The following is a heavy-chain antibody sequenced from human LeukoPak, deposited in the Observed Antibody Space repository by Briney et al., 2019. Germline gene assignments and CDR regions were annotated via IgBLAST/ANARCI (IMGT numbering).Heavy chain of an antibody. D-gene: IGHD2-15*01. CDR1: GGSFSGYY. Sequence: SETLSLTCAVYGGSFSGYYWSWIRQPPGKGLEGIGEINHIGSTNYNPSLKSRVTISVDTSKNQFSLKLSSVTAADTAVYYCACETRILFEGPRGNWFDPWGQGTLVTVSS. CDR2: INHIGST. J-gene: IGHJ5*02. CDR3: ACETRILFEGPRGNWFDP. V-gene: IGHV4-34*01.